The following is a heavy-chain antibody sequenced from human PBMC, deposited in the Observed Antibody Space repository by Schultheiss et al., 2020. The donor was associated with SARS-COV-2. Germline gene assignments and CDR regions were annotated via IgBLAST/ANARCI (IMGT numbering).Heavy chain of an antibody. CDR3: ARVAYYDFWSGYHYYYYYYMDV. Sequence: SETLSLTCTVSGDSISNYYWSWVRQPAGKGLEWIGRIQSTGSTDHNSSLKSRVIMSVDTSKNQFSLKLNSVTAADTAVYYCARVAYYDFWSGYHYYYYYYMDVWGKGTTVTVSS. J-gene: IGHJ6*03. CDR2: IQSTGST. V-gene: IGHV4-4*07. D-gene: IGHD3-3*01. CDR1: GDSISNYY.